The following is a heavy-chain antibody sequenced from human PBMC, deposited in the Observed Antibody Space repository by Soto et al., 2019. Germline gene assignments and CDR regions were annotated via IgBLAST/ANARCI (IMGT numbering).Heavy chain of an antibody. CDR3: ATDLNDILTGYGPDAFEI. J-gene: IGHJ3*02. CDR1: GYTLTELS. D-gene: IGHD3-9*01. V-gene: IGHV1-24*01. Sequence: GASVKVSCKVSGYTLTELSMHWVRQAPGKGLEWMGGFDPEDGETIYAQKFQGRVTMTEDTSTDTAYMELSSLRSEDTAVYYCATDLNDILTGYGPDAFEIWGQGTMVTVSS. CDR2: FDPEDGET.